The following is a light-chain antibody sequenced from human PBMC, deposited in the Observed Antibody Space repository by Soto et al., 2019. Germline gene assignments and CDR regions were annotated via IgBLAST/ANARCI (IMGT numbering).Light chain of an antibody. CDR1: SSDVGGYNY. J-gene: IGLJ1*01. Sequence: QSALTQPASVSGSPGQSITISCTGTSSDVGGYNYVSWYQQHPGQAPKLVIYGVNQRPSGVPNRFSASNSDNTASLTISGLQAEDEADYYCCSYVTTPEIFGTGTKLTVL. V-gene: IGLV2-14*03. CDR2: GVN. CDR3: CSYVTTPEI.